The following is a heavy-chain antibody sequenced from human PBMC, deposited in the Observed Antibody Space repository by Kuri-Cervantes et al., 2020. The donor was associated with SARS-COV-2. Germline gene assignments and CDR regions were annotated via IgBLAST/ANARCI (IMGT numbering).Heavy chain of an antibody. CDR3: AKVGTSIAVSGRFDY. CDR1: GFTFSDHY. V-gene: IGHV3-72*01. D-gene: IGHD6-19*01. J-gene: IGHJ4*02. CDR2: TRNKANSYTT. Sequence: LSLTCAASGFTFSDHYMDWVRQAPGKGLEWVGRTRNKANSYTTEYAASVKGRFTISRDDSKNSLYLQMNSLKTEDTAVYYCAKVGTSIAVSGRFDYWGQGTLVTVSS.